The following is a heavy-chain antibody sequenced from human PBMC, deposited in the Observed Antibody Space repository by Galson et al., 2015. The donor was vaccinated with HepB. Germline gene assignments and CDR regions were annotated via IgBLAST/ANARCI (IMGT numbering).Heavy chain of an antibody. J-gene: IGHJ3*02. V-gene: IGHV3-21*01. CDR3: ARGGSGGSYLDAFDI. D-gene: IGHD2-15*01. CDR2: ISSSSSYI. CDR1: GFTFSSYS. Sequence: SPRLSCAASGFTFSSYSMNWVRQAPGKGLEWVSSISSSSSYIYYADSVKGRFTISRDNAKNSLYLQMNSLRAEDTAVYYCARGGSGGSYLDAFDIWGQGTMVTVSS.